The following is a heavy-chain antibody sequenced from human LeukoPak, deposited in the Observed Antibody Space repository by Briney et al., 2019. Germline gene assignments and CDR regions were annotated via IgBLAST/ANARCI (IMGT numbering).Heavy chain of an antibody. CDR1: GVTFSSYA. J-gene: IGHJ4*02. D-gene: IGHD1-26*01. V-gene: IGHV3-30-3*01. CDR3: ARVSRWEHLDY. CDR2: ISYDGSNK. Sequence: PGRSLRLSCAASGVTFSSYAMHWVRQAPGKGLEWVAVISYDGSNKYYADSVKGRFTISRDNSKNTLYLQMNSLRAEDTAVYYCARVSRWEHLDYWGQGTLVTVSS.